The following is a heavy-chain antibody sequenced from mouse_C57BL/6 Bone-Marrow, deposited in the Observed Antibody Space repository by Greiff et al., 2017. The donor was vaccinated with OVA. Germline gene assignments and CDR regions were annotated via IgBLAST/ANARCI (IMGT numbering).Heavy chain of an antibody. Sequence: VQLQESGPGLVQPSQSLSITCTVSGFSLTSYGVHWVRQSPGKGLEWLGVIWSGGSTDYNAAFISRLSISKDNSKSQVFFKMNSLQADDTAIYYCARYDGYTGYFDVWGTGTTVTVSS. CDR2: IWSGGST. D-gene: IGHD2-3*01. V-gene: IGHV2-2*01. CDR1: GFSLTSYG. J-gene: IGHJ1*03. CDR3: ARYDGYTGYFDV.